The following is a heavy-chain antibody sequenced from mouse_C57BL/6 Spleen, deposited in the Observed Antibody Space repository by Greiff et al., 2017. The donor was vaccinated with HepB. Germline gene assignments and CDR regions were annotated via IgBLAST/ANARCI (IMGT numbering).Heavy chain of an antibody. CDR3: ARDYGNFAY. Sequence: VQLQQSGAELVKPGASVKLSCKASGYTFTSYWTHWVKQRPGQGLEWIGMIHPNSGSTNYNEKFKSKATLTVDKSSSTAYMQLSSLTSEDSAVYYCARDYGNFAYWGQGTLVTVSA. V-gene: IGHV1-64*01. J-gene: IGHJ3*01. CDR1: GYTFTSYW. D-gene: IGHD2-1*01. CDR2: IHPNSGST.